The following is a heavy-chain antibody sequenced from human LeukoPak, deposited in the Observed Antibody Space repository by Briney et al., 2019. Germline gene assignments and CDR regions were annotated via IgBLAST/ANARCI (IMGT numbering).Heavy chain of an antibody. CDR2: VLYDGSMK. Sequence: GGSLRLSCAASGFTLSRHPIFWVRQAPGKGLEWVAVVLYDGSMKYYADSVKGRFTISRDNSENTVWLHVSSLGPEDTAVYYCARDPRGPTGYDSPGRDSFDYWGQGTLVTVSS. CDR3: ARDPRGPTGYDSPGRDSFDY. V-gene: IGHV3-30*04. J-gene: IGHJ4*02. CDR1: GFTLSRHP. D-gene: IGHD3-22*01.